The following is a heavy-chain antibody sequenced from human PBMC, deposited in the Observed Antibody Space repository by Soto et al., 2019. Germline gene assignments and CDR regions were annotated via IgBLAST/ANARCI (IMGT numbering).Heavy chain of an antibody. CDR2: MFYSGLT. V-gene: IGHV4-39*01. J-gene: IGHJ6*02. Sequence: SETLSLTCSVSGYSVTSSDYYWAWIRQPPGKGLEWIGSMFYSGLTYYNPSLKSRVTLSVDTSKNQFSVRLNSVTAADTAVYYCAPLSVSLSGPYGINVWGQGTTVTVYS. D-gene: IGHD2-15*01. CDR1: GYSVTSSDYY. CDR3: APLSVSLSGPYGINV.